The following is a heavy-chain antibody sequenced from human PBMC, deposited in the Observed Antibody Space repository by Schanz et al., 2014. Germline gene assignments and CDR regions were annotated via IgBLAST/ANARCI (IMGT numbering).Heavy chain of an antibody. Sequence: QVQLVESGGGLVKPGGSLRLSCAVSGFIVRSNYMTWVRQAPGKGLEWISYISSSSSTIYHADSVKGRFTISRDNAKNSVFLQMNSLRAEDTAVYYCVRDSFFAFDYWGQGTLVTVSS. CDR1: GFIVRSNY. CDR2: ISSSSSTI. D-gene: IGHD3-3*01. V-gene: IGHV3-11*04. CDR3: VRDSFFAFDY. J-gene: IGHJ4*02.